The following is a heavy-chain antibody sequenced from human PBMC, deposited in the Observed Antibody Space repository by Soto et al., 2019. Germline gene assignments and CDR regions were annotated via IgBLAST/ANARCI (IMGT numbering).Heavy chain of an antibody. CDR1: GDSITSSNW. D-gene: IGHD3-10*01. V-gene: IGHV4-4*02. Sequence: QVQLQESGPGLVKPSETLSVTCEVSGDSITSSNWWSWVRQPPGKGLEWIGDIYHSGSANHNPSLTSRVTISVDKSKNQFSLELRSMTAADTAIYYCARELGAGSYYKSFDFWGQGTLVTVSS. CDR3: ARELGAGSYYKSFDF. J-gene: IGHJ4*02. CDR2: IYHSGSA.